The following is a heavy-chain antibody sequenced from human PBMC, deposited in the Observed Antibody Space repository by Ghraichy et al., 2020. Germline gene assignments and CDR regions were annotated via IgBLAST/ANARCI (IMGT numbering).Heavy chain of an antibody. J-gene: IGHJ5*02. D-gene: IGHD2-2*01. CDR2: IYYSGST. CDR3: ARSRRVVPAAMPHWFDP. V-gene: IGHV4-59*01. Sequence: SETLSLTCTVSGGSISSYYWSWIRQPPGKGLEWIGYIYYSGSTNYNPSLKSRVTISVDTSKNQFSLKLSSVTVADTAVYYCARSRRVVPAAMPHWFDPWGQGTLVTVSS. CDR1: GGSISSYY.